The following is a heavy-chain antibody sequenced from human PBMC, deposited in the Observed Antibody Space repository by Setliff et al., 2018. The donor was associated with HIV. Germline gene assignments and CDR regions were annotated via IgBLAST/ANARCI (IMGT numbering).Heavy chain of an antibody. CDR3: ARARLQGIVTAVGPRDNCLDP. J-gene: IGHJ5*02. D-gene: IGHD1-26*01. Sequence: ASVKVSCKTSGYTFTSYCISWVRQAPGQGPEWMGWISAYNGNTDYAPRPLGRVTITTDTSTSTAYMELRSLSSDDTAVYYCARARLQGIVTAVGPRDNCLDPWGQGTRVTVSS. CDR1: GYTFTSYC. V-gene: IGHV1-18*01. CDR2: ISAYNGNT.